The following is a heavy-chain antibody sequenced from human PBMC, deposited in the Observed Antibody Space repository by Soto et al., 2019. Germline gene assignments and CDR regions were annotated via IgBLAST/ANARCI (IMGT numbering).Heavy chain of an antibody. Sequence: AVKVSCKASGGTFSSYAISWVRQAPGQGLEWMGGIIPIFGTANYAQKFQGRVTITADESTSTAYMELSSLRSEDTAVYYCASLGGDSSGYYYGLDYWGQGTLVTVS. CDR3: ASLGGDSSGYYYGLDY. J-gene: IGHJ4*02. D-gene: IGHD3-22*01. V-gene: IGHV1-69*13. CDR2: IIPIFGTA. CDR1: GGTFSSYA.